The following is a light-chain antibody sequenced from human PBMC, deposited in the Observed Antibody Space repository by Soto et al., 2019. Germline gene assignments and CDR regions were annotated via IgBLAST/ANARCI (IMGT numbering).Light chain of an antibody. V-gene: IGKV1-39*01. CDR2: AAS. J-gene: IGKJ1*01. CDR1: QSIRRS. Sequence: DIQMTKSPSSLSASAADRVTITCRASQSIRRSLNWYQQKPGKAPNLLIYAASSLQTGGPSRFTGSGSGTDFTLTISNLQPEDFAVHYCQQTYSSPRTFGQATKVDIK. CDR3: QQTYSSPRT.